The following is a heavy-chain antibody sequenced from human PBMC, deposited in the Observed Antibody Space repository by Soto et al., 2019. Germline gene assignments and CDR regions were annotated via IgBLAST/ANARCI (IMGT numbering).Heavy chain of an antibody. CDR2: IIPVFGSA. CDR3: ARDDGWNYRYYDMEV. D-gene: IGHD1-7*01. CDR1: GDTFSSYS. J-gene: IGHJ6*02. V-gene: IGHV1-69*13. Sequence: SVKVSFKASGDTFSSYSITWVRQASGQGLEWIGGIIPVFGSANYAQKFQGRVTTTADESTRTAYMELNSLRSQDTAVYFCARDDGWNYRYYDMEVWGPGTTVTVS.